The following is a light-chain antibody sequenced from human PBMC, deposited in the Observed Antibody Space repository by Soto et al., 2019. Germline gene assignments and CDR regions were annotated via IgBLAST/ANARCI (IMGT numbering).Light chain of an antibody. CDR2: DVS. Sequence: EIVLTQSPGTLSLSPGERATLSCRASESVSRTYLAWYQQQPGQAPGLLIYDVSSRATGIPDRFSGSGSGTDFALTISRLEPEDFAVYYCQQYGTSPYTFGQGTKLENK. V-gene: IGKV3-20*01. J-gene: IGKJ2*01. CDR3: QQYGTSPYT. CDR1: ESVSRTY.